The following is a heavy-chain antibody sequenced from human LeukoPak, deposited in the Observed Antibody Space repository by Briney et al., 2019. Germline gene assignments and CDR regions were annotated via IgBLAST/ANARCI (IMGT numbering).Heavy chain of an antibody. CDR3: ARRVEMATIPFDY. V-gene: IGHV4-34*01. Sequence: SETLSLTCAVYGGSFSGYYWSWIRQPPGKGLEWIGEINHSGSTNYNPSLKSRVTISVDTSKNQFSLKLSSVTAADTAVHYCARRVEMATIPFDYWGQGTLVTVSS. CDR1: GGSFSGYY. CDR2: INHSGST. J-gene: IGHJ4*02. D-gene: IGHD5-24*01.